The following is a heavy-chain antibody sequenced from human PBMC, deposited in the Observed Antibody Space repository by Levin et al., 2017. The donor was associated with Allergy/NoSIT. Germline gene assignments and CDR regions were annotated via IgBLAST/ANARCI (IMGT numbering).Heavy chain of an antibody. CDR1: GYTFIAYY. Sequence: GASVKVSCKASGYTFIAYYMHWVRQAPGQGLEWMGWINPNNGDTNYSQRFQGRVTMTRDTSISTAYMELSRLTSDDTAVYYCARGSYFSDSSGYYASFDYWGQGTLVTVSS. CDR2: INPNNGDT. J-gene: IGHJ4*02. V-gene: IGHV1-2*02. CDR3: ARGSYFSDSSGYYASFDY. D-gene: IGHD3-22*01.